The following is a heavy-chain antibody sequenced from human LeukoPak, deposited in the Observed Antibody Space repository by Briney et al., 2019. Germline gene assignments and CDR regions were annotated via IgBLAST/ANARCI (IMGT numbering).Heavy chain of an antibody. D-gene: IGHD1-26*01. Sequence: GGSLRLSCAASGFTFSTYWMSWVRQAPGKGLEWVANIQQDGNEKYYVDSVKGRSTISRDNAKNSLYLQMNSLRVEDTAVYYCASRIVGTPDYFDYWGQGTLVTVSS. CDR3: ASRIVGTPDYFDY. J-gene: IGHJ4*02. CDR2: IQQDGNEK. V-gene: IGHV3-7*01. CDR1: GFTFSTYW.